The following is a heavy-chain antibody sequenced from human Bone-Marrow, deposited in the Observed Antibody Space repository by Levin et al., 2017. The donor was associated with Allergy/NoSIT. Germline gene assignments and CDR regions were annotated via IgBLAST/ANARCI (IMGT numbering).Heavy chain of an antibody. V-gene: IGHV3-73*01. CDR1: GFTFSGSA. D-gene: IGHD2-21*01. J-gene: IGHJ4*02. CDR3: TRHTGVEGKNDY. CDR2: IRSKANSYAT. Sequence: GESLKISCAASGFTFSGSAMHWVRQASGKGLEWVGRIRSKANSYATAYAASVKGRFTISRDDSKNTAYLQMNSLKTEDTAVYYCTRHTGVEGKNDYWGQGTLVTVSS.